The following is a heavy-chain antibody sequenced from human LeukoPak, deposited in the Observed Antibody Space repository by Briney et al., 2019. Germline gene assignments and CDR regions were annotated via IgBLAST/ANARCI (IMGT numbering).Heavy chain of an antibody. CDR1: GLTVSSNY. V-gene: IGHV3-53*01. Sequence: PGGSLRLSCAASGLTVSSNYMSWVRQAPGKGLEWVSVIYSGGSTYYADSVKGRFTISRDNSKNSLYLQMNSLRAEDTAVYYCARDHQLGAPMEDVWGQGTMVTVSS. D-gene: IGHD6-6*01. CDR3: ARDHQLGAPMEDV. CDR2: IYSGGST. J-gene: IGHJ3*01.